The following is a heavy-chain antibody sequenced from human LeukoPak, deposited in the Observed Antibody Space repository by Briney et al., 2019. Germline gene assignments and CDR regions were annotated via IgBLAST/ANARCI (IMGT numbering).Heavy chain of an antibody. CDR1: GGSISSYY. D-gene: IGHD5-24*01. J-gene: IGHJ4*02. CDR2: IYDSGST. V-gene: IGHV4-59*01. CDR3: ARSLEMATASLDY. Sequence: SETLSLTCTVSGGSISSYYWSWIRQPPGKGLEWIGYIYDSGSTNFNTSLKSRLTISVDTSKNQVSLKLSSVPTADTAVYYCARSLEMATASLDYWGQGTLVTVSS.